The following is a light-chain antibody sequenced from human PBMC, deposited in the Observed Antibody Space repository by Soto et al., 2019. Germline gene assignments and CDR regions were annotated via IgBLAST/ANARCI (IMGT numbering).Light chain of an antibody. Sequence: DIQMTQSPSSLSASVGDRVTITCRASQNINTYLNWYQQKSGKAPKLLISGASSLPGGVPSRFSGTGAGTDCTPTIRRLQPEDFAPYDCQQGSYTLTYGGGTKLEMK. J-gene: IGKJ4*01. CDR2: GAS. CDR3: QQGSYTLT. CDR1: QNINTY. V-gene: IGKV1-39*01.